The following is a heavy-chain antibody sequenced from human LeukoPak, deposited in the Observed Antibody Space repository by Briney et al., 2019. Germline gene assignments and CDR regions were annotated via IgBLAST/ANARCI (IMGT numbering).Heavy chain of an antibody. CDR2: IIPILGIA. D-gene: IGHD4-23*01. V-gene: IGHV1-69*04. CDR3: ARGPGRVYGGNSYLDY. J-gene: IGHJ4*02. CDR1: GGTFSSYA. Sequence: SVKVSCKASGGTFSSYAISWVRQAPGQGLEWMGRIIPILGIANYAQKFQGRVTITADKSTSTAYMELSSLRSEDTAVYYYARGPGRVYGGNSYLDYWGQGTLVTVSS.